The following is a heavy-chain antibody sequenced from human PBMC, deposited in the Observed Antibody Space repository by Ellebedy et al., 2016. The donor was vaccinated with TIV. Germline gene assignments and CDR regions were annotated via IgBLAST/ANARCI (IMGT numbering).Heavy chain of an antibody. Sequence: GESLKISCAASGFTFSDYYMSWIRQAPGKGLEWVSYISSSSSYINYADSVKGRFTISRDNAKTSLYLQINSLRAEDTAVYYCAREYYYGMDVWGQGTTVTVSS. CDR1: GFTFSDYY. CDR2: ISSSSSYI. V-gene: IGHV3-11*06. J-gene: IGHJ6*02. CDR3: AREYYYGMDV.